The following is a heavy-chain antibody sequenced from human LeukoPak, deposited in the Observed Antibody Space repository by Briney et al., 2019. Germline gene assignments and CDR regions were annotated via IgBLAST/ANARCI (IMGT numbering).Heavy chain of an antibody. J-gene: IGHJ4*02. CDR3: ARDAHGDYSSDY. D-gene: IGHD4-17*01. Sequence: GGSLRLSCAASRFTFSDYYMSWIRQVPGKGLEWVSYISSSGSTIYYADSVKGRFTISRDNAKNSLYLQMNSLRAEDTAVYYCARDAHGDYSSDYWGQGTLVTVSS. CDR2: ISSSGSTI. CDR1: RFTFSDYY. V-gene: IGHV3-11*01.